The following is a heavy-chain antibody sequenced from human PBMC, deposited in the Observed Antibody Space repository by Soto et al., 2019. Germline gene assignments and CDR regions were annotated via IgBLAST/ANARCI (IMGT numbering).Heavy chain of an antibody. CDR3: ARTGSGYGDAFDI. J-gene: IGHJ3*02. CDR1: GVSISSGGPY. CDR2: IYYSGST. Sequence: PSDTLSLTYTVSGVSISSGGPYWSWIRQHPGKGLEWIGYIYYSGSTYYNPSLKSRVTISVDTSKNQFSLKLSSMTAADTAVYYCARTGSGYGDAFDIWGQGTMVS. V-gene: IGHV4-31*03. D-gene: IGHD3-22*01.